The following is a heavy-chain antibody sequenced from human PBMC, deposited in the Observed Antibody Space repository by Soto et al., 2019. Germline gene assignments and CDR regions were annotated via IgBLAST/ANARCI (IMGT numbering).Heavy chain of an antibody. Sequence: ASETLSLTCTVSGGSISSHYCTWIRQHPGKGLEWIGYIYYSGSTYYNPSLKSRVTISVDTSKNQLSLKLSSVTAADTAVYYCARSVFPWGQGTLVTVSS. J-gene: IGHJ5*02. CDR3: ARSVFP. V-gene: IGHV4-59*06. CDR1: GGSISSHY. CDR2: IYYSGST.